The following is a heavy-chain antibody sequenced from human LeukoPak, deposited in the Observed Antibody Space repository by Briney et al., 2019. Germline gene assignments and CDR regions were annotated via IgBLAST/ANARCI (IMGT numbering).Heavy chain of an antibody. CDR1: GGSISSYY. Sequence: SETLSLTCTVSGGSISSYYWTWIRQPPGKGLEWIGYIHCSGSTRYNPSLKSRLTISVDTSNNQFSLKLTSVTAADTAVFYCARHLHTSGWYRGSFDYWGQGTLVSVSS. J-gene: IGHJ4*02. CDR2: IHCSGST. V-gene: IGHV4-59*08. D-gene: IGHD6-19*01. CDR3: ARHLHTSGWYRGSFDY.